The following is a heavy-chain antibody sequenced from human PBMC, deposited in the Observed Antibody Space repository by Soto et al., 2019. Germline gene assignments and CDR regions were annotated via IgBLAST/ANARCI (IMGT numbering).Heavy chain of an antibody. CDR2: ISGSGGST. V-gene: IGHV3-23*01. CDR3: AKDYEEVVVAAGFDP. Sequence: GSLRLSCSASGFTFRSYAMSWVRQAPGKGLEWVSGISGSGGSTYYADAVQGRFTISRDNSKNILYLQMNSLRAEDTAVYYCAKDYEEVVVAAGFDPWGQGTLVTVSS. CDR1: GFTFRSYA. J-gene: IGHJ5*02. D-gene: IGHD2-15*01.